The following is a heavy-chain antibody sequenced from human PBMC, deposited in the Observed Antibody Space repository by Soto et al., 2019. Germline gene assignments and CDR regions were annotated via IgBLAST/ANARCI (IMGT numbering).Heavy chain of an antibody. CDR1: GFTFSSYS. CDR3: ARDYDSSGYPKIHNYYYYYGMDV. J-gene: IGHJ6*02. V-gene: IGHV3-21*01. CDR2: ISSSSSYI. D-gene: IGHD3-22*01. Sequence: GGSMRLSCAASGFTFSSYSMNRVRQAPGKGLEWVSSISSSSSYIYYADSVKGRFTISRDNAKNSLYLQMNSLRAEDTAVYYCARDYDSSGYPKIHNYYYYYGMDVWGQGATVTVSS.